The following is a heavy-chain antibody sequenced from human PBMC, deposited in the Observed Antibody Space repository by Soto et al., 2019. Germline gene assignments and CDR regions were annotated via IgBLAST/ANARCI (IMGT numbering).Heavy chain of an antibody. CDR2: ISAYNGNT. CDR3: ARDVGYGLIDY. D-gene: IGHD5-18*01. CDR1: GYTFTSCG. V-gene: IGHV1-18*01. Sequence: GASVTVSCEASGYTFTSCGSSWVRQAPGQGLEWMGWISAYNGNTNYAQKLQGRVTMTTDTSTSTAYMELRSLRSDDTAVYYCARDVGYGLIDYWGQGTLVTVSS. J-gene: IGHJ4*02.